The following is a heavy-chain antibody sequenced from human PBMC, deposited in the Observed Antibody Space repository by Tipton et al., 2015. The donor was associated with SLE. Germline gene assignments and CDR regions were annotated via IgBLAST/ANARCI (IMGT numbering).Heavy chain of an antibody. CDR2: IYHSGTT. CDR3: ARDHYGSLDY. Sequence: TLSLTCTVSGFSISSYYWGWIRQPPGKGLEWLGTIYHSGTTYYNPSLKSRLTLSIDTSKNQFSLKLSPVTAADTAVYYCARDHYGSLDYWGQGMLVTVSS. V-gene: IGHV4-38-2*02. CDR1: GFSISSYY. D-gene: IGHD3-16*01. J-gene: IGHJ4*02.